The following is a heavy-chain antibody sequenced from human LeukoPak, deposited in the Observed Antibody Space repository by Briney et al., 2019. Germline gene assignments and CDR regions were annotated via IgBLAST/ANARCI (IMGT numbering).Heavy chain of an antibody. CDR3: VRDTVRWYVFDY. D-gene: IGHD4-23*01. CDR1: GFTLSSYW. CDR2: INSDGRTT. Sequence: GGSLRLSCAASGFTLSSYWMHWVRQAPGKGLLWVSRINSDGRTTNYADSVKGPFTISRDNAKNTLYLQMNSLRVEDTAVYYCVRDTVRWYVFDYWGQGTLVTVSS. J-gene: IGHJ4*02. V-gene: IGHV3-74*01.